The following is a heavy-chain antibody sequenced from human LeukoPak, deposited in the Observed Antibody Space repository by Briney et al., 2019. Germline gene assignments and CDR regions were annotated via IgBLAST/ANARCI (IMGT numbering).Heavy chain of an antibody. V-gene: IGHV3-7*01. CDR1: GFTFSSYW. J-gene: IGHJ4*02. Sequence: GGSLRLSCAASGFTFSSYWMSWVRQAPGKGLEWVANIKQDGSEKYYVDSVKGRFTISRDNAKNSLYLQMNSLRAEDTAVYYCAREGAYGSGSYSDYFDYWGQGTQVTVSS. CDR3: AREGAYGSGSYSDYFDY. CDR2: IKQDGSEK. D-gene: IGHD3-10*01.